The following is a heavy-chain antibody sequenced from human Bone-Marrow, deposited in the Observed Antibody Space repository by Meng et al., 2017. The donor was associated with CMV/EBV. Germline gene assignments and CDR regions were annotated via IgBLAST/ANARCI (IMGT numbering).Heavy chain of an antibody. CDR3: ASGATPPKHEFDS. D-gene: IGHD1-26*01. CDR1: GGSISSYY. J-gene: IGHJ5*01. Sequence: AGSLSPSCPVSGGSISSYYWSWIRQLPGKGLEWIGYIFYSGSTTHNPSLKSRVTIPVDTSKNQFSLKLSSVTAADTAVYYCASGATPPKHEFDSWGQGTLVTVSS. CDR2: IFYSGST. V-gene: IGHV4-59*12.